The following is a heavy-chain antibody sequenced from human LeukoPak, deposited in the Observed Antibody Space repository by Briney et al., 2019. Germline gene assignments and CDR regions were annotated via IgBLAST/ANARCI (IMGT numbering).Heavy chain of an antibody. CDR1: GFTVTSTH. CDR2: INSGGSST. V-gene: IGHV3-74*01. CDR3: AKDRRYSGYYYFDY. J-gene: IGHJ4*02. Sequence: GGSLRLSCTVSGFTVTSTHMDWVRQAPGKGLVWVSRINSGGSSTTYADSVKGRFTISRDNAKNTLHLQMNSLRAEDTAVYYCAKDRRYSGYYYFDYWGQGTLVTVSS. D-gene: IGHD3-22*01.